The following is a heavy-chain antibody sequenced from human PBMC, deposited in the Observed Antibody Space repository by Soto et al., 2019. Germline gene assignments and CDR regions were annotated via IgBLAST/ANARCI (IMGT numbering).Heavy chain of an antibody. Sequence: SETLSLTCTVSGASISSTDYYWSWIRQIPGKGLEWIGNIYYSGHADYNPSLKSRVTMSVDTSKNQFSLKLSSVTAADTAVYYCARDPPSGWYDWFDPWGQGTLVTVSS. V-gene: IGHV4-30-4*01. CDR1: GASISSTDYY. CDR2: IYYSGHA. CDR3: ARDPPSGWYDWFDP. J-gene: IGHJ5*02. D-gene: IGHD6-19*01.